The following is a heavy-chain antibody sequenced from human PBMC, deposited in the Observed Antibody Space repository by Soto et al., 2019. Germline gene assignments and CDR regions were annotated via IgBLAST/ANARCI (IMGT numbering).Heavy chain of an antibody. CDR2: ISYSGINE. CDR1: GFSFNSYA. CDR3: ARAPEDSTETLDS. J-gene: IGHJ4*02. V-gene: IGHV3-30*04. Sequence: PGGSLRLSCAASGFSFNSYALHWVRQAPGKGLEWVAVISYSGINENYADSVKGRFTISRDISKNTLYLQMNSLRTEDTAVYYCARAPEDSTETLDSWGQGTLVTVSS.